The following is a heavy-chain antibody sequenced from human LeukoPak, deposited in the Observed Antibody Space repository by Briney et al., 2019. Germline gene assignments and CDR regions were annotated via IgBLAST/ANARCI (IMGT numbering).Heavy chain of an antibody. CDR1: GFTFSSYG. Sequence: GGSLRLSCAASGFTFSSYGMHWVRQAPGKGLEWVAVISYDGSNKYYADSVKGRFTISRDNSKNTLYLQMNSLRAEDTAVYYCARDRSIVVVPAVGMDVWGQGTTVTVSS. J-gene: IGHJ6*02. CDR3: ARDRSIVVVPAVGMDV. CDR2: ISYDGSNK. V-gene: IGHV3-33*05. D-gene: IGHD2-2*01.